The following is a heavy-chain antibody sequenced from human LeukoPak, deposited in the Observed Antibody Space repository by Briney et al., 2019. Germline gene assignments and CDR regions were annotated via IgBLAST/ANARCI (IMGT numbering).Heavy chain of an antibody. CDR3: ARSYDFWSGDSQFDY. CDR1: GSSINSNY. J-gene: IGHJ4*02. D-gene: IGHD3-3*01. Sequence: SETLSPTCTVSGSSINSNYWNWIRQPPGKGLEWIGSIYYSGSTDYNPPLKSRVTISADTSKNQFSLRLSSVTAADTAVYYCARSYDFWSGDSQFDYWGQGTLVTVSS. V-gene: IGHV4-59*01. CDR2: IYYSGST.